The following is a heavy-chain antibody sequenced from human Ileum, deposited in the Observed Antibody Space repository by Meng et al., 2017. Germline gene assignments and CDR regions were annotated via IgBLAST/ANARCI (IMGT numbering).Heavy chain of an antibody. Sequence: VLLHEWGPVLVNPPGTLSLTWAVPSGSITSDTYWSWVRLPPGKGLEWIGQISHSGSTFYNPSLKSRVTMSVDKSKSQFSLMLTSVTAADTAVYYCARHGGYYQGFWGQGTLVTVSS. CDR3: ARHGGYYQGF. CDR1: SGSITSDTY. CDR2: ISHSGST. D-gene: IGHD4-23*01. V-gene: IGHV4-4*03. J-gene: IGHJ4*02.